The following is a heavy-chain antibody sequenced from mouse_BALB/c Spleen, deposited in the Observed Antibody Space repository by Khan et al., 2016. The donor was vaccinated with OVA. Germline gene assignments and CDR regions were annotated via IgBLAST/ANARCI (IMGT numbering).Heavy chain of an antibody. CDR2: INTETGEP. V-gene: IGHV9-2-1*01. CDR1: GYTFTDYS. CDR3: ASGLKYGNFDY. Sequence: LVESGPELKKPGETVKISCKASGYTFTDYSMHWVKQAPGKGLKWMGWINTETGEPTYADDFKGRFAFSLETSASTAYLQINNLKNEDTATYFCASGLKYGNFDYWGQGTTLTVSS. D-gene: IGHD2-10*02. J-gene: IGHJ2*01.